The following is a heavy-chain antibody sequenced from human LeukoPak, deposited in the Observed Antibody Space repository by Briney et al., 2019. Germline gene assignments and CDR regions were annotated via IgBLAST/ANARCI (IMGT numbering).Heavy chain of an antibody. Sequence: GASVKVSCKTSGYRFITFGINWVRQAPGQGLEWMGWMNPNSGNTGYAQKFQGRVTMTRNTSISTAYMELSSLRSEDTAVYYCARTGAYSSSWYQGHGMDVWGQGTTVTVSS. V-gene: IGHV1-8*02. CDR1: GYRFITFG. D-gene: IGHD6-13*01. CDR3: ARTGAYSSSWYQGHGMDV. J-gene: IGHJ6*02. CDR2: MNPNSGNT.